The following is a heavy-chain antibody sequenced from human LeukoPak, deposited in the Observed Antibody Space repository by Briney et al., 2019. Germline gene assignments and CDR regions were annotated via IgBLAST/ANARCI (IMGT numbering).Heavy chain of an antibody. D-gene: IGHD6-19*01. CDR3: ARVSSGEQWLAFDY. CDR2: IKDDGSMT. J-gene: IGHJ4*02. V-gene: IGHV3-74*01. Sequence: GGSLGLSCAASGFTFSSYWMSWVRQVPGQGLVGVSRIKDDGSMTDYADSVKGRFTISRDNDKNTLYLRMDSLRAEDRAVYYCARVSSGEQWLAFDYWGQGTLVTVFS. CDR1: GFTFSSYW.